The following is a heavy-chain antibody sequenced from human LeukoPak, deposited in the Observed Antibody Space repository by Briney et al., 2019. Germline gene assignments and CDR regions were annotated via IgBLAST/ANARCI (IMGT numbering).Heavy chain of an antibody. CDR3: ARDRYYYDTSGYFGLDF. CDR1: GYTFTSYG. V-gene: IGHV1-18*03. D-gene: IGHD3-22*01. Sequence: ASVKVSCKASGYTFTSYGISWVRQAPGQGREWMGWISAYNGNTNYAQKLQGRVAMTTDTSTSTAYMELRSLRSDDMAVYYCARDRYYYDTSGYFGLDFWGQGTLVTVSS. CDR2: ISAYNGNT. J-gene: IGHJ4*02.